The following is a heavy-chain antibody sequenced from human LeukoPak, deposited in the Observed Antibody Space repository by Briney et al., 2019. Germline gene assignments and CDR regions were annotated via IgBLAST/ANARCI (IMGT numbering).Heavy chain of an antibody. Sequence: GGSLRLSCAASGFTFGSYGMRWVRQAPGKGLEWVTFIRSDGSNKYYADSVKGRFTISRDNSKTTLYLQMNTLRPDDTAVYYCAKGVKHIVVVTAQHFFDYWGQGTLVTVSS. J-gene: IGHJ4*02. CDR3: AKGVKHIVVVTAQHFFDY. V-gene: IGHV3-30*02. CDR1: GFTFGSYG. CDR2: IRSDGSNK. D-gene: IGHD2-21*02.